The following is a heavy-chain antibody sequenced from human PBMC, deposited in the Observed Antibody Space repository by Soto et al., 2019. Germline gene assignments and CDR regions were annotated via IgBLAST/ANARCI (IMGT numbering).Heavy chain of an antibody. J-gene: IGHJ4*02. CDR1: GGSFSGYY. V-gene: IGHV4-34*01. Sequence: SETLSLTCAVYGGSFSGYYWSWIRQPPGKGLEWIGEINHSGSANYNPSLKSRVTISVDTSKNQFSLKLGSVTAADTAVYYCARGNPRNYYDSSGYFDYWGQGTLVTVSS. CDR3: ARGNPRNYYDSSGYFDY. D-gene: IGHD3-22*01. CDR2: INHSGSA.